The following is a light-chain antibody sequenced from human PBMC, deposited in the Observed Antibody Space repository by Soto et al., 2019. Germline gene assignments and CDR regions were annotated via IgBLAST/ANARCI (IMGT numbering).Light chain of an antibody. Sequence: SYELTQPPSVSVSPGQTASITCSADRLGDKYACWYQQRPGQSPVLVIYQDTKRPSGIPERFSGSNSGNTATLTISGTQAMDEADYYCQAWDSSTGVVFGGGTQLTVL. CDR1: RLGDKY. J-gene: IGLJ2*01. CDR3: QAWDSSTGVV. V-gene: IGLV3-1*01. CDR2: QDT.